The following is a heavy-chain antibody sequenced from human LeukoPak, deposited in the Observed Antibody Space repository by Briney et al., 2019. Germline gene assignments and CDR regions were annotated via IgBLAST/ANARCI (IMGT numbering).Heavy chain of an antibody. CDR3: AKVRAMMVVDDEGFDY. D-gene: IGHD3-22*01. CDR1: GFTFSSYG. V-gene: IGHV3-30*18. J-gene: IGHJ4*02. CDR2: ISYDGRNK. Sequence: HPGGSLRLSCAASGFTFSSYGMHWVRQAPGKGLEWVAGISYDGRNKYYADSVKGRFTISRDNSKNTVYLQMNSLRAEDTAVFHCAKVRAMMVVDDEGFDYWGQGTLVTVSS.